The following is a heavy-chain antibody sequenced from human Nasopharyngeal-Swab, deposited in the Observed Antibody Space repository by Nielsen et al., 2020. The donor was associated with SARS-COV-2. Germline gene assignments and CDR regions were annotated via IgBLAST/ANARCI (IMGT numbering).Heavy chain of an antibody. D-gene: IGHD5-12*01. CDR2: INPNSGGT. CDR1: GYTFTGYY. V-gene: IGHV1-2*04. CDR3: ARERRIAATILSDYYYGMDV. Sequence: ASVKVSCKASGYTFTGYYMHWVRQAPGQGLEWMGWINPNSGGTNYAQKFQGWVTMTRDTSISTAYMELSRLRSDDTAVYYCARERRIAATILSDYYYGMDVWGQGTTVTVSS. J-gene: IGHJ6*02.